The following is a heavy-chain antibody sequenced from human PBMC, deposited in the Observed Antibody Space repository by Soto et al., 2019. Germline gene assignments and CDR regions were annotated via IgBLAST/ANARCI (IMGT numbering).Heavy chain of an antibody. J-gene: IGHJ4*02. CDR3: ARDGSGYVSGQSVGRYYFDY. CDR1: GYTFTSYG. CDR2: ISAYNGNT. D-gene: IGHD5-12*01. V-gene: IGHV1-18*01. Sequence: GASVKVSCKASGYTFTSYGISWVRQAPGQGLEWMGWISAYNGNTNYAQKLQGRVTMTTDTSTSTAYMELRSLRSDDTAVYYCARDGSGYVSGQSVGRYYFDYWGQGTLVTVSS.